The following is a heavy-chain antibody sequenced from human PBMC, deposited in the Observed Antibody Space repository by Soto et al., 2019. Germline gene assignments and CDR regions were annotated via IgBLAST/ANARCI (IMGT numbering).Heavy chain of an antibody. CDR2: ISSSGSFT. D-gene: IGHD6-13*01. J-gene: IGHJ4*02. CDR1: GFTFSDYY. CDR3: ARGHSSSWTFDY. Sequence: GGSLRLSCAASGFTFSDYYMTWIRLAPGKGLEWVSYISSSGSFTGYTDSVKGRFTISRDNAKNSLYLQMNNLRAGDTAVYYCARGHSSSWTFDYWGQGTLVTVSS. V-gene: IGHV3-11*06.